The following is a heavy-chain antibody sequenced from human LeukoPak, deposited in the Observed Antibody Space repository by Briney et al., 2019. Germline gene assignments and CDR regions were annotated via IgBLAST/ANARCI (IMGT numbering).Heavy chain of an antibody. V-gene: IGHV4-39*07. J-gene: IGHJ4*02. Sequence: SETLSPTCTVSGVSISSSNSYWGWIRQPPGKGLEWIGRIYTSGSTNYNPSLKSRVTMSVDTSKNQFSLKLSSVTAADTAVYYCASEGGIAVAGTQRTTDFDYWGQGTLVTVSS. CDR1: GVSISSSNSY. CDR2: IYTSGST. CDR3: ASEGGIAVAGTQRTTDFDY. D-gene: IGHD6-19*01.